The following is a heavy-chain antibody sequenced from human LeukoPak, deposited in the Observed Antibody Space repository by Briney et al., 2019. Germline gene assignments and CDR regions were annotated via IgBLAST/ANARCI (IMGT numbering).Heavy chain of an antibody. CDR3: ARDFCSGGSCYSNYYYYMDV. CDR2: ISAYNGNT. V-gene: IGHV1-18*01. D-gene: IGHD2-15*01. CDR1: GYTFTSYG. Sequence: ASVKVSCKASGYTFTSYGISWVRQAPGQGLERMGWISAYNGNTNYAQKLQGRVTMTTDTSTSTAYMELRSLRSDDTAVYYCARDFCSGGSCYSNYYYYMDVWGKGTTVTVSS. J-gene: IGHJ6*03.